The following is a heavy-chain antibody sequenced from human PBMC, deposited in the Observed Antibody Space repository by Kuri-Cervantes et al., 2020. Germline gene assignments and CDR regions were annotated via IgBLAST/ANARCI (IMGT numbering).Heavy chain of an antibody. J-gene: IGHJ6*03. V-gene: IGHV4-4*02. Sequence: SETLSLTCAVSGGSISSSNWWSWVRQPPGKGLEWIGEIYNSGSTNYNPSLKSRVTISVDKSKNQFSLKLSSVTAADTAVYYCASNVDIVATIDGGDYYYYMDVWGKGTTVTVSS. CDR2: IYNSGST. D-gene: IGHD5-12*01. CDR3: ASNVDIVATIDGGDYYYYMDV. CDR1: GGSISSSNW.